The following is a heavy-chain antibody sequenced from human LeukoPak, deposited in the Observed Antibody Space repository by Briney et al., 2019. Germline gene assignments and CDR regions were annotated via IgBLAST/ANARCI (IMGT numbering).Heavy chain of an antibody. J-gene: IGHJ4*02. CDR3: ASSYDILTGYPHNFGY. V-gene: IGHV4-30-4*01. D-gene: IGHD3-9*01. CDR2: IYYSGST. Sequence: SQTLSLTCTVSGGSISSGDYYWSWIRQPPGKGLEWIGYIYYSGSTYYNPSLKSRVTISVDTSKNQFSLKLSSVTAADTAVYYCASSYDILTGYPHNFGYWGQGTLVTVSS. CDR1: GGSISSGDYY.